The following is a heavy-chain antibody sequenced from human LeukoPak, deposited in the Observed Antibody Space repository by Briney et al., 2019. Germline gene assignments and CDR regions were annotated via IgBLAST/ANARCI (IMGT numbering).Heavy chain of an antibody. CDR3: AGGLLEAQGWLQWLGTVYSMDV. D-gene: IGHD5-24*01. J-gene: IGHJ6*02. V-gene: IGHV3-53*01. Sequence: PGGSLRLSCAASGFTVSSSYMNWVRQAPGKGLEWVSVIYSGGTTYYADSVKGRFTISRDNARNSLYLQMNSLRVDDTAVYYCAGGLLEAQGWLQWLGTVYSMDVWGQGTPVTVSS. CDR2: IYSGGTT. CDR1: GFTVSSSY.